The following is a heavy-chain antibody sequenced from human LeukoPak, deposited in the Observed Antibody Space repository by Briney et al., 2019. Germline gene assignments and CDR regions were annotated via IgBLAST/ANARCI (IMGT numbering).Heavy chain of an antibody. V-gene: IGHV3-21*01. CDR1: GFTFSSYS. D-gene: IGHD3-10*01. J-gene: IGHJ4*02. CDR2: ISSSSSYI. Sequence: GGSLRLSCAASGFTFSSYSMNWVRQAPGKGLEWVSSISSSSSYIYYADSVKGRFTISRDNAKNSLYLQMTSLRAEDTAVYYCARGVWGYGSANDYWGQGTLVTVSS. CDR3: ARGVWGYGSANDY.